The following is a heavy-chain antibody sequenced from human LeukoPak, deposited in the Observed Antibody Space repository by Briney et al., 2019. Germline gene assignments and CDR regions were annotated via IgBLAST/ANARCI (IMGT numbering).Heavy chain of an antibody. J-gene: IGHJ5*02. CDR2: ISDSGVST. D-gene: IGHD3-3*01. CDR3: AKGEEGYYDFWSGYYTHNWFDP. CDR1: GFTFSHYA. Sequence: GGSLRLSCAASGFTFSHYAMTWVRQAPGKGLEWVSGISDSGVSTYYADSVKGRFTISRDNSRNTLHLQMSSLRVEDTAVYYCAKGEEGYYDFWSGYYTHNWFDPWGQGTLVTVSS. V-gene: IGHV3-23*01.